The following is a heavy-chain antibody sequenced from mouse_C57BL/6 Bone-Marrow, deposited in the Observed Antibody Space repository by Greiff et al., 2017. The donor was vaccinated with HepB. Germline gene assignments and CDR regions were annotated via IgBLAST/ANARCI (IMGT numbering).Heavy chain of an antibody. CDR2: ISDGGSYT. D-gene: IGHD1-1*01. CDR1: GFTFSSYA. Sequence: EVQGVESGGGLVKPGGSLKLSCAASGFTFSSYAMSWVRQTPEKRLEWVATISDGGSYTYYPDNVKGRFTISRDNAKNNLYLQMSHLKSEDTAMYYCARDGPYYYGIAYWGQGTLVTVSA. V-gene: IGHV5-4*01. J-gene: IGHJ3*01. CDR3: ARDGPYYYGIAY.